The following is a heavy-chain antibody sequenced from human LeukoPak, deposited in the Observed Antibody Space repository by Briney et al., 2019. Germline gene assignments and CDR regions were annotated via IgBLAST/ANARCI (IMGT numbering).Heavy chain of an antibody. J-gene: IGHJ6*03. Sequence: GASVKVSCKASGYTFTGYYMHWVRQAPGQGLEWMGWINPNSGGTNYAQKFQGRVTMTRDTSISTAYMELSRLRSDDTAVYHCARDLTGGFYYMDVWGKGTTVTVSS. CDR2: INPNSGGT. CDR3: ARDLTGGFYYMDV. D-gene: IGHD7-27*01. CDR1: GYTFTGYY. V-gene: IGHV1-2*02.